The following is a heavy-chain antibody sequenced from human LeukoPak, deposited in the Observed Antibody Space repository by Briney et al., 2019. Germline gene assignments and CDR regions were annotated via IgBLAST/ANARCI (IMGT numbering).Heavy chain of an antibody. CDR2: IYTSGST. CDR3: ARRMSDPETDTSAYVSFYFYYYMDV. J-gene: IGHJ6*03. V-gene: IGHV4-59*10. CDR1: GGSFSGYY. Sequence: SETLSLTCAVYGGSFSGYYWSWIRQPAGKGLEWIGRIYTSGSTNYNPSLKSRVTMSVDTSKNQFSLKLSSVTAADTAVYYCARRMSDPETDTSAYVSFYFYYYMDVWGKGTTVTVSS. D-gene: IGHD3-22*01.